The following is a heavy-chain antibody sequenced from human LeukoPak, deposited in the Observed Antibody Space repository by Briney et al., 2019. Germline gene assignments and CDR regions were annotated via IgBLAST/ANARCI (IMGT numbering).Heavy chain of an antibody. Sequence: SETLSLTCTVSGGSISSYYWNWIRQPPGKGLEWIGYIYYSGSTNYNPSLKSRVTISVDTSKNQFSLKLSSVTGADTAVYYCARGADSSGYHSIFYFDYWGQGTLVTVSS. CDR2: IYYSGST. V-gene: IGHV4-59*01. CDR1: GGSISSYY. CDR3: ARGADSSGYHSIFYFDY. D-gene: IGHD3-22*01. J-gene: IGHJ4*02.